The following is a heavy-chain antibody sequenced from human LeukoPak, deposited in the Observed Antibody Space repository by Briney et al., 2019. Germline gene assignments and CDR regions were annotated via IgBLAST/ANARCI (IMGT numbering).Heavy chain of an antibody. CDR2: IYYSGST. CDR1: GSSISVYY. Sequence: SETLSLTCTVSGSSISVYYWSWTRQPPGKGLEWIGYIYYSGSTNYNPSLKSRVTISVDTSKNQFSLKLSSVTAADTAVYYCARHSKYYYDSSGSYVGYFQHWGQGTLVTVSS. V-gene: IGHV4-59*08. J-gene: IGHJ1*01. CDR3: ARHSKYYYDSSGSYVGYFQH. D-gene: IGHD3-22*01.